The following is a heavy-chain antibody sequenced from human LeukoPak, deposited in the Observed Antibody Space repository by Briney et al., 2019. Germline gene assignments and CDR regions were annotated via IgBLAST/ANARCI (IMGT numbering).Heavy chain of an antibody. CDR1: GGSISRGSYY. Sequence: PSQTLSLTCTVSGGSISRGSYYWSWIRQPAGKGLEWIGSIYHSGSTYYNPSLKSRVTISVDTSKNQFSLKLSSVTAADTAGDYCARNSPGGGGDYWGQGTLVTVSS. D-gene: IGHD3-16*01. J-gene: IGHJ4*02. CDR2: IYHSGST. CDR3: ARNSPGGGGDY. V-gene: IGHV4-61*02.